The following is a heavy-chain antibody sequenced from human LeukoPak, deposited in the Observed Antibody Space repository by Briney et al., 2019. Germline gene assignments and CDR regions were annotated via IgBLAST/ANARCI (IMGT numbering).Heavy chain of an antibody. J-gene: IGHJ6*03. CDR2: INSKSGGT. Sequence: ASVRVSCKTSRYTFSDYYLHWVRQAPGQGLEWMGWINSKSGGTNYAQKFQGRVTMTRDTSISTAYMELSRLRSDDTAVYYCARDLMVRGPMDVWGKGTTVTVSS. V-gene: IGHV1-2*02. CDR1: RYTFSDYY. D-gene: IGHD3-10*01. CDR3: ARDLMVRGPMDV.